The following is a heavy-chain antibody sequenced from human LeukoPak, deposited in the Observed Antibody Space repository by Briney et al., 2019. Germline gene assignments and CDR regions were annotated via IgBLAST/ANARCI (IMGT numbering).Heavy chain of an antibody. Sequence: GGSLRLSCAASGFTFSDYYMSWVRQAPGKGLEWVSAISGSGGGTYYADSVKGRFTISRDNSKNTLYLQMNSLRAEDTAVYYCAKPPGDYGSVGDWFDPWGQGTLVTVSP. CDR1: GFTFSDYY. V-gene: IGHV3-23*01. J-gene: IGHJ5*02. CDR3: AKPPGDYGSVGDWFDP. CDR2: ISGSGGGT. D-gene: IGHD4-17*01.